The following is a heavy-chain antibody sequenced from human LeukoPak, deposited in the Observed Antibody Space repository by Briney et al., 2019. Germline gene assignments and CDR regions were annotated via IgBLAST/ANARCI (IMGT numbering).Heavy chain of an antibody. Sequence: SETLSLTCAVYGGSFSGYYWSWIRQPPGKGLEWIGSIYYSGSTNYNPSLKSRVAMSVDTSKNQFSLKLSSVTAADTAVYYCARHAGGIAAAGTRPFDYWGQGTLVTVSS. CDR3: ARHAGGIAAAGTRPFDY. V-gene: IGHV4-34*01. CDR2: IYYSGST. D-gene: IGHD6-13*01. CDR1: GGSFSGYY. J-gene: IGHJ4*02.